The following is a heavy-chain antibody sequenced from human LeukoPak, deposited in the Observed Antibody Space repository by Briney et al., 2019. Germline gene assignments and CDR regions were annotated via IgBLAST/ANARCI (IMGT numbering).Heavy chain of an antibody. V-gene: IGHV4-59*12. CDR1: GGSISSYY. D-gene: IGHD3-22*01. CDR2: FYYSGST. CDR3: ARDGPTYYYDTSGYYFAY. Sequence: PSETLSLTCTVSGGSISSYYWSWIRQPPGKGLEWIGYFYYSGSTNYNPSLKSRVTISVDTSKNQFSLKLSSVTAADTAVYYCARDGPTYYYDTSGYYFAYWGQGTLVTVSS. J-gene: IGHJ4*02.